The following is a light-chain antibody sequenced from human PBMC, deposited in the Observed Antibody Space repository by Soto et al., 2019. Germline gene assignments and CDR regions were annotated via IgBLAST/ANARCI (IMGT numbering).Light chain of an antibody. CDR3: QQTHGLPYT. CDR2: AAY. V-gene: IGKV1-12*01. CDR1: QDISKW. Sequence: DIQMTQSPSSVYASVGDRVSITCRASQDISKWVAWYRQRPGKAPDLLINAAYTLHTGVPTGFIGGGSGTNFTLTISGLQPEAFATYYCQQTHGLPYTFCQGTRLDIK. J-gene: IGKJ2*01.